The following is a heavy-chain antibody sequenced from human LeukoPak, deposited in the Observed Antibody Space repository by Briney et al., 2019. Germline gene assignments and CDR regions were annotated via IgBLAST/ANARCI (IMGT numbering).Heavy chain of an antibody. J-gene: IGHJ4*02. CDR2: INTDGSNT. Sequence: GGSLRLSCAASGFTFSSYWMHWVRQTPGTGLVWVSRINTDGSNTNYADSVKGRFTISRDNAKNTLYLQMNSLRAEDTAVYYCTRDWRNLGYDYWGQGTLVTVSS. V-gene: IGHV3-74*01. CDR1: GFTFSSYW. D-gene: IGHD5-12*01. CDR3: TRDWRNLGYDY.